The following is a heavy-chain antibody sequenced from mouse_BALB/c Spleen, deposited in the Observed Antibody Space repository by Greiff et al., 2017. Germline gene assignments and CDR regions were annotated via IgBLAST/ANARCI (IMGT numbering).Heavy chain of an antibody. J-gene: IGHJ3*01. Sequence: QVQLKQSGAELAKPGASVKMSCKASGYTFTSYWMHWVKQRPGQGLEWIGYINPSTGYTEYNQKFKDKATLTADKSSSTAYMQLSSLTSEDSAVYYCARPLLRGFAYWGQGTLVTVSA. CDR2: INPSTGYT. V-gene: IGHV1-7*01. CDR3: ARPLLRGFAY. D-gene: IGHD1-1*01. CDR1: GYTFTSYW.